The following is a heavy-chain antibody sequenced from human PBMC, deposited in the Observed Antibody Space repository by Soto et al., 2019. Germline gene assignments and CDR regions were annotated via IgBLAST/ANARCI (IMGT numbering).Heavy chain of an antibody. CDR2: ISGSGGST. CDR1: GFTFSSYA. D-gene: IGHD1-26*01. CDR3: AKGALPDYYYYGMDV. Sequence: EVQLLESGGGLVQPGGSLRLSCAASGFTFSSYAMSWVRQAPGKGLEWVSAISGSGGSTYYADSVKGRFTISRDNSKNALYLQRNSLRAEDTAVYYCAKGALPDYYYYGMDVWGQGTTVTVSS. J-gene: IGHJ6*02. V-gene: IGHV3-23*01.